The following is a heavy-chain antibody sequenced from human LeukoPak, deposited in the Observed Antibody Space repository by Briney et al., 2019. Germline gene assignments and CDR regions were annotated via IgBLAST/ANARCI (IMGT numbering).Heavy chain of an antibody. CDR1: GGSIRSYY. V-gene: IGHV4-59*01. D-gene: IGHD3-22*01. CDR3: ARAGDGYYYDSSVFFAFDI. J-gene: IGHJ3*02. CDR2: IYYMGST. Sequence: SETLSLTCTVSGGSIRSYYWSWIRQPPGKGLEWIGYIYYMGSTNYPPSLKSRVHISVDTSKNQFSLKLSSLTAADTAVYYCARAGDGYYYDSSVFFAFDIWGQGTMVTVSS.